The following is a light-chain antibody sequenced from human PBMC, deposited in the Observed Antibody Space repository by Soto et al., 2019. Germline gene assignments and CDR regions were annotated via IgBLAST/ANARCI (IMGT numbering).Light chain of an antibody. V-gene: IGKV1-5*01. CDR2: HAS. J-gene: IGKJ1*01. CDR1: QTISSW. Sequence: DIQMTQSPSTLSASVGDRVTIACRASQTISSWLAWYQQKPGKAPKLLIYHASSLESGVPSRFSGSGSGTEFTLTISGLQPDDFATYYCQQYNSYLRTFGQGTKVDSK. CDR3: QQYNSYLRT.